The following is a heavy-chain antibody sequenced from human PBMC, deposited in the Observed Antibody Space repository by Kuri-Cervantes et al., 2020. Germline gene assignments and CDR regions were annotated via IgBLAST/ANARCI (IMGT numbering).Heavy chain of an antibody. CDR2: IYYSGST. J-gene: IGHJ4*02. Sequence: GSLRLSCIVSGGCISSSSYYWSWIRQPPGKGLEWIGYIYYSGSTNYNPSLKSRVTISVDTSKNQFSLKLSSVTAADTAVYYCARTSSSGWYTDYWGQGTLVTVSS. D-gene: IGHD6-19*01. CDR1: GGCISSSSYY. V-gene: IGHV4-61*01. CDR3: ARTSSSGWYTDY.